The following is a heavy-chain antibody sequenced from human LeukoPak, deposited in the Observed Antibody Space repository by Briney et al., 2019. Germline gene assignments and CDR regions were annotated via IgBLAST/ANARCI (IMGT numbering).Heavy chain of an antibody. CDR2: INPNSGGT. CDR1: GYTFTGYY. D-gene: IGHD4-17*01. CDR3: ANSAGGYGDYSYHLH. J-gene: IGHJ4*02. Sequence: GASVKVSCKASGYTFTGYYMHWVRQTPGQGLEWMGWINPNSGGTNYAQKFQGRVTMTRDTSISTAYMELSRLRSDDTAVYYCANSAGGYGDYSYHLHWGQGTLVTVSS. V-gene: IGHV1-2*02.